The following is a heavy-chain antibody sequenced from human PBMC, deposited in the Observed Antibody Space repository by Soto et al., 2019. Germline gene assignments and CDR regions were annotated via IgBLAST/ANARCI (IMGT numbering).Heavy chain of an antibody. CDR2: ISAYNGNT. CDR3: ARGGADYGDEGGWFDP. Sequence: QVQLVQSGAEVKKPGASVKVSCKASGYTFTSYGISWVRQAPGQGLEWMGWISAYNGNTNYAQKLQGRVTMTKDTATSTDYRELRSLRADDTAVYYCARGGADYGDEGGWFDPWGQGTLVTVSS. CDR1: GYTFTSYG. V-gene: IGHV1-18*01. J-gene: IGHJ5*02. D-gene: IGHD4-17*01.